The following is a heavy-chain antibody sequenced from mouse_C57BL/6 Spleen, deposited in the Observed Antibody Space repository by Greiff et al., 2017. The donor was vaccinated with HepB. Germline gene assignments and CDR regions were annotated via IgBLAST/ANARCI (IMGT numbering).Heavy chain of an antibody. Sequence: VQLVESGPGLVAPSQSLSITCTVSGFSLTSYGVHWVRQPPGKGLEWLVVIWSDGSTTYNSALKSRLSISKDNSKSQVFLKMNSLQTDDTAMYYCSRQNYYGSSYDWYFDVWGTGTTVTVSS. CDR2: IWSDGST. V-gene: IGHV2-6-1*01. J-gene: IGHJ1*03. CDR1: GFSLTSYG. D-gene: IGHD1-1*01. CDR3: SRQNYYGSSYDWYFDV.